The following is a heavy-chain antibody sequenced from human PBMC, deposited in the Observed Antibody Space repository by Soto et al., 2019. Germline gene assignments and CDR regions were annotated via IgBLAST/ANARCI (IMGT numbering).Heavy chain of an antibody. J-gene: IGHJ5*02. CDR3: ARSHNHIGYCSSTSCRRGFDP. V-gene: IGHV1-69*13. Sequence: GASVKVSCKASGGTFSSYAISWVRQAPGQGLEWMGGIIPIFGTANYAQKFQGRVTITADESTSTAYMELSSLRSEDTAVYYCARSHNHIGYCSSTSCRRGFDPWGQGTLVTVSS. CDR1: GGTFSSYA. CDR2: IIPIFGTA. D-gene: IGHD2-2*01.